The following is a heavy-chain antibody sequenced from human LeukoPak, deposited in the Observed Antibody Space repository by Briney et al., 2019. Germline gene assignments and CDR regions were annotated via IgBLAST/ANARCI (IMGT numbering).Heavy chain of an antibody. Sequence: PGGSLRLSCAGSGFTFNSYWMHWVRQVPGKGLEWVSRINTDGRSTTYADSVKGRFTVSRDNAKNTVYLQMNSLRAEDTAVYYCARGRRPFDFWGQGTLVTVSS. J-gene: IGHJ4*02. CDR3: ARGRRPFDF. CDR2: INTDGRST. V-gene: IGHV3-74*01. CDR1: GFTFNSYW.